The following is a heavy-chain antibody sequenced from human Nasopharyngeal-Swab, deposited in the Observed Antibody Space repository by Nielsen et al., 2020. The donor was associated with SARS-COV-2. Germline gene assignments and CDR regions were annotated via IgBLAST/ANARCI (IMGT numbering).Heavy chain of an antibody. CDR2: VSGDVAHTT. D-gene: IGHD5-12*01. J-gene: IGHJ4*02. V-gene: IGHV3-23*01. Sequence: GGSLRLSSAASGFTFMPHARIWVRQAEVKGLEWASAVSGDVAHTTYYVDSVMGRFTISRDNSKNTLYLQMIGLRAKDAAIYYCARDGRIGYGVYLDYWGQGTPVTVSS. CDR3: ARDGRIGYGVYLDY. CDR1: GFTFMPHA.